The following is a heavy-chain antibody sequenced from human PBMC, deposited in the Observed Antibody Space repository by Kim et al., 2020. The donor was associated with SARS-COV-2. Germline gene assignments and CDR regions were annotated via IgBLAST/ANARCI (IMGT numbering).Heavy chain of an antibody. J-gene: IGHJ3*02. CDR3: ARYGVSYAFDI. Sequence: TNYNASLKSRVTISVDSSNNEFSLKLSSVTAADTAVYFCARYGVSYAFDIWGQGTAVTVS. V-gene: IGHV4-59*10. CDR2: T. D-gene: IGHD2-8*01.